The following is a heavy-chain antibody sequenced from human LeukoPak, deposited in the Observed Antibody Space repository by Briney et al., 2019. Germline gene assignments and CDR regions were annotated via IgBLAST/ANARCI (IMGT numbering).Heavy chain of an antibody. CDR3: ARDYYDSSGYFHWFDP. J-gene: IGHJ5*02. D-gene: IGHD3-22*01. CDR2: IYYSGST. Sequence: PSETLSLTCTVSGGSISSSSYYWGWNRQPPGKGLEWIGSIYYSGSTYYNPSLKSRVTISVDTSKNQFSLKLSSVTAADTAVYYCARDYYDSSGYFHWFDPWGQGTLVTVSS. CDR1: GGSISSSSYY. V-gene: IGHV4-39*01.